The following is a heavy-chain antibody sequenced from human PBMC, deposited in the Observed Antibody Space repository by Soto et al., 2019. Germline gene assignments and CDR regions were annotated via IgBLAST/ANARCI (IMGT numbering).Heavy chain of an antibody. J-gene: IGHJ3*02. CDR3: AKDMRVAAQLNAFDI. CDR2: ISGSGGST. V-gene: IGHV3-23*01. D-gene: IGHD2-15*01. Sequence: PGGSLRLSCAAPGFTFSSYAMSWVRQAPGKGLEWVSAISGSGGSTYYADSVKGRFTISRDNSKNTLYLQMNSLRAEDTALYYCAKDMRVAAQLNAFDIWGQGTMVTVSS. CDR1: GFTFSSYA.